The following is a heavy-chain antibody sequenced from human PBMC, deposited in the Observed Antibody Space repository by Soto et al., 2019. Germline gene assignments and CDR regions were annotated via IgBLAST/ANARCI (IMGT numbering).Heavy chain of an antibody. CDR3: ARGSQIAVAGSFDY. Sequence: SETLSLTCAVYGGSFSGYYWSWIRQPPGKGLEWIGEINHSGSTNYNPSLKSRVTISVDTSKNQFSLKLSSVTAADTAVYYCARGSQIAVAGSFDYWGQGTLVTVSS. CDR1: GGSFSGYY. J-gene: IGHJ4*02. CDR2: INHSGST. D-gene: IGHD6-19*01. V-gene: IGHV4-34*01.